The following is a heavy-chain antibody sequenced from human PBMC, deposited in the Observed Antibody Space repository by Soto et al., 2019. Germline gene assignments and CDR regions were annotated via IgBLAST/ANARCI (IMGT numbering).Heavy chain of an antibody. CDR1: GFTFSAYY. CDR2: ISSSSTYT. V-gene: IGHV3-11*05. CDR3: ARENYGSFGY. Sequence: QVQLVESGGGLVRPGGALRLSCAPSGFTFSAYYMTWIRQAPGKGLEWVSSISSSSTYTHYADSVRGRFTISRDNARNSLSLQMNGLRAEDAAVYYCARENYGSFGYWGQGTLVTVSS. J-gene: IGHJ4*02. D-gene: IGHD3-10*01.